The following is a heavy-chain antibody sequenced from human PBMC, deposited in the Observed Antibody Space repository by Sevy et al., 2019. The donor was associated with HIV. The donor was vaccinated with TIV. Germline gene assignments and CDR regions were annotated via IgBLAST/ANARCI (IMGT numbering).Heavy chain of an antibody. CDR2: IYYSGTA. J-gene: IGHJ5*02. CDR3: ARLNYGDYSNYFDP. D-gene: IGHD4-17*01. Sequence: SETLSLSCTVSGGSISSNSYYWVWIRQPPGKGLEWIGSIYYSGTAYYNPSLKSRVTISIDTSKTQFSLKLSSVTAADTAIFYCARLNYGDYSNYFDPWGQGSLVTVSS. CDR1: GGSISSNSYY. V-gene: IGHV4-39*01.